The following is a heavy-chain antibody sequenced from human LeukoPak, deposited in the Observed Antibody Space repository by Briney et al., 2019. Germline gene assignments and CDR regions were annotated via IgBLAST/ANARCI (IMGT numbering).Heavy chain of an antibody. CDR2: INSDGSST. D-gene: IGHD3-22*01. CDR3: AREAYYDSSGPFDP. CDR1: GFTFSSYW. J-gene: IGHJ5*02. Sequence: GGSLRLSCAASGFTFSSYWMHWVRQAPGKGLVWVSRINSDGSSTSYADSVKGRFTISRDNAKNTLYLRMNSLRVEDTAVYYCAREAYYDSSGPFDPWGQGTLVTVSS. V-gene: IGHV3-74*01.